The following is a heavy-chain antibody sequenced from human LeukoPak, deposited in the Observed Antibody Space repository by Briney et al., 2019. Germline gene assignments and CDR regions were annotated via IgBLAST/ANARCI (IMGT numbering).Heavy chain of an antibody. CDR2: ISASGGST. V-gene: IGHV3-23*01. J-gene: IGHJ6*02. CDR1: GFTFSSYA. Sequence: GGSLRLSCVASGFTFSSYAMRWVRQAPGKGLEWVSLISASGGSTNYADSVKGRFTISRDNSRNTLYLQMNSLRADDTALYYCAKKIAAAGTSPTYYGMDVWGQGTTVTVSS. D-gene: IGHD6-13*01. CDR3: AKKIAAAGTSPTYYGMDV.